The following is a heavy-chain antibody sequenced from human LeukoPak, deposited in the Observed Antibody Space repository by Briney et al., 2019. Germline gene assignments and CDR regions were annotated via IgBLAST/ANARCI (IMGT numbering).Heavy chain of an antibody. Sequence: GGSLRLSCAASGFTFSSYGMHWVRQAPGKGLEWVSYITSSGSTIFYADAVKGRFTISRDNAKNSLYLQMNSLRDEDTAVYYCARDLRRASSGNDYWGQGTLVTVSS. CDR3: ARDLRRASSGNDY. D-gene: IGHD6-19*01. CDR1: GFTFSSYG. CDR2: ITSSGSTI. J-gene: IGHJ4*02. V-gene: IGHV3-48*02.